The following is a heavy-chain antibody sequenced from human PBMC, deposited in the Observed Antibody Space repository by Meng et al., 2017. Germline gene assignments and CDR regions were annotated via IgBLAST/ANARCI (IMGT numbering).Heavy chain of an antibody. CDR2: IIPIFGTA. Sequence: SWPEVKRSGPRVKASFKVTWGTFSSYAISWVRQAPGEGLEWMGGIIPIFGTANDAQKFQGRVTITVDKSTSTAYMELSSLRSEDTAVYYCHSGWYQAGDDYWGQGTLVTVSS. V-gene: IGHV1-69*06. J-gene: IGHJ4*02. CDR3: HSGWYQAGDDY. D-gene: IGHD6-19*01. CDR1: WGTFSSYA.